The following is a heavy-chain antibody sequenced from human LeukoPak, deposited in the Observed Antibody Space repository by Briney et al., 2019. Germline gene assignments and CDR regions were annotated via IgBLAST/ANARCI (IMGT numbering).Heavy chain of an antibody. CDR3: AITMAPAFRLTENEYYMDV. V-gene: IGHV5-51*01. CDR1: GSTFTSYW. CDR2: IYPGDSDT. J-gene: IGHJ6*03. Sequence: TSGESLKISCQGSGSTFTSYWIGGARQLPGKGLEGMGIIYPGDSDTRYSPSFQGQVTISADKSISTAYLQWSSLKASDTAMYYCAITMAPAFRLTENEYYMDVWGKGTTVTVSS. D-gene: IGHD1-1*01.